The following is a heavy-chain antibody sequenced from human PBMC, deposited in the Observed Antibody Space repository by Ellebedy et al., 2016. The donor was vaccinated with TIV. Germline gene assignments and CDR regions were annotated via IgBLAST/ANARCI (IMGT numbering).Heavy chain of an antibody. Sequence: AASVKVSCKTSGYTFTDYGVSWVRQAPGQGLEYVGWISGQKGDTKYGHNFQGRITMTTDTSTGTAYMELRSLRSDETAIYYCARDPLNRGLLESWLTPPDYWGQGTLITVSS. D-gene: IGHD3-10*01. J-gene: IGHJ4*02. CDR3: ARDPLNRGLLESWLTPPDY. CDR2: ISGQKGDT. CDR1: GYTFTDYG. V-gene: IGHV1-18*01.